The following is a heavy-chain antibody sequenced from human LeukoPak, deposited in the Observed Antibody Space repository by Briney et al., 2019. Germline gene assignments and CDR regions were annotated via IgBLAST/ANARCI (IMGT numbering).Heavy chain of an antibody. Sequence: GSLRLSCEASGFTFGSFAMYWVRQPPGKGLDCIAGIFGSGGSPHYADSVKGRFTISRDNSKNTVYLQINSLRAEDTAVYYCGKTTAGYSSGQKPAWPVDYWGQGTLVTVSS. CDR1: GFTFGSFA. V-gene: IGHV3-23*01. D-gene: IGHD5-18*01. J-gene: IGHJ4*02. CDR3: GKTTAGYSSGQKPAWPVDY. CDR2: IFGSGGSP.